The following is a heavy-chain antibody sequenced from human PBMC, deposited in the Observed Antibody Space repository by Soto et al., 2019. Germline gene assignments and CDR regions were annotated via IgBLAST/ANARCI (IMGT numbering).Heavy chain of an antibody. V-gene: IGHV3-64D*08. CDR2: INSNGGST. Sequence: GGSLRLSCSTSGFTFSFYAMHWVRQAPGKGLEYVSTINSNGGSTLYADSVKGRFTISRDNSKNTLYLQISGLRAEDAAVYYCVKGGQYSSSSGLDSWGQGTLVTVSS. CDR3: VKGGQYSSSSGLDS. J-gene: IGHJ4*02. D-gene: IGHD6-6*01. CDR1: GFTFSFYA.